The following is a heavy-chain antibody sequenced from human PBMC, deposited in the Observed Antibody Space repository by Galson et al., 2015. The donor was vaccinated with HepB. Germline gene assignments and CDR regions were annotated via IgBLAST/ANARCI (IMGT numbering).Heavy chain of an antibody. V-gene: IGHV3-21*01. CDR2: ISSSSYI. CDR3: ARDSDYSSSWYDTTSPIDY. Sequence: SLRLSCAASGFTFSSYSMNWVRQAPGKGLEWVSSISSSSYIYYADSVKGRFTISRDNAKNSLYLQMNSLRAEDTAVYYCARDSDYSSSWYDTTSPIDYWGQGTLVTVSS. CDR1: GFTFSSYS. J-gene: IGHJ4*02. D-gene: IGHD6-13*01.